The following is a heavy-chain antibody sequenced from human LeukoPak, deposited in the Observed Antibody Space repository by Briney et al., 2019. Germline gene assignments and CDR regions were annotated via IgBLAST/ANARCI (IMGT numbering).Heavy chain of an antibody. CDR2: ISSSSSYI. CDR1: GFTFSDYY. CDR3: ARVIYHYYDSSGYYPHDY. D-gene: IGHD3-22*01. V-gene: IGHV3-11*06. J-gene: IGHJ4*02. Sequence: GGSLRLSCAASGFTFSDYYMSWIRQAPGKGLEWVSSISSSSSYIYYADSVKGRFTISRDNAKNSLYLQMNSLRAEDTAVYYCARVIYHYYDSSGYYPHDYWGQGTLVTVSS.